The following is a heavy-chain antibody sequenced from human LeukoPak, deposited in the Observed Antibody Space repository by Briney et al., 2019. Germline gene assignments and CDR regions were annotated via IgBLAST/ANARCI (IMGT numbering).Heavy chain of an antibody. CDR2: ISSSSSSI. CDR3: AREKLDSGFDY. CDR1: GFTFSSYS. J-gene: IGHJ4*02. V-gene: IGHV3-48*01. D-gene: IGHD3/OR15-3a*01. Sequence: GGSLRLSCAASGFTFSSYSMNWVRQAPGKGLEWVSYISSSSSSIYYADSVKGRFTISRDNAKNSLYLQMNSLRAEDTAVYYCAREKLDSGFDYWGQGTLVTVSS.